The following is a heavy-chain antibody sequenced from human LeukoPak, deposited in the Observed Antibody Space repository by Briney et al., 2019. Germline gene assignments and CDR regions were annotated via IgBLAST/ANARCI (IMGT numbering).Heavy chain of an antibody. J-gene: IGHJ6*02. V-gene: IGHV3-21*01. CDR3: ACEGYCSGGSCETSPGPL. Sequence: GGSLSLSCAASGFTFSSYSMNWVRQAPGKGLECVSSISNSSSYIYYADSVKGRFTISRDNAKNSLYLQMNRLRAEHTAVYFCACEGYCSGGSCETSPGPLWGQGTTVTVSS. CDR1: GFTFSSYS. D-gene: IGHD2-15*01. CDR2: ISNSSSYI.